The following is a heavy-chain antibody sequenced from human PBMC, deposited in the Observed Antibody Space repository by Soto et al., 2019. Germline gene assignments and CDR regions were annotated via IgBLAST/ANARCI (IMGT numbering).Heavy chain of an antibody. J-gene: IGHJ2*01. CDR2: INHNGSA. CDR3: ASQGYCRDLRCYRSTGFWSFDL. Sequence: QVQLQQWGAGLLKPSDTLSLTCAVYGGSFSYYYWTWVRQPPGKGLEWIGEINHNGSASYNPSLKSRLTVSLDTSNNQFSLRLSSVTAADTAVYYCASQGYCRDLRCYRSTGFWSFDLWGRGTLVTVSS. CDR1: GGSFSYYY. V-gene: IGHV4-34*01. D-gene: IGHD2-15*01.